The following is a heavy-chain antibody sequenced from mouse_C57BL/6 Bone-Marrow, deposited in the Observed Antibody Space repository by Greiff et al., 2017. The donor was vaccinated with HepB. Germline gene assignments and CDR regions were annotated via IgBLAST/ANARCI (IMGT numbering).Heavy chain of an antibody. CDR2: IWSGGST. J-gene: IGHJ2*01. V-gene: IGHV2-2*01. CDR3: ATEYYGSSYHFDY. CDR1: GFSLTSYG. D-gene: IGHD1-1*01. Sequence: QVQLQQSGPGLVQPSQSLSITCTVSGFSLTSYGVHWVRQSPGKGLEWLGVIWSGGSTDYNAAFISRLSISKDNSKSQVFFKMNSLQADDTAIYYCATEYYGSSYHFDYWGQGTTLTVSS.